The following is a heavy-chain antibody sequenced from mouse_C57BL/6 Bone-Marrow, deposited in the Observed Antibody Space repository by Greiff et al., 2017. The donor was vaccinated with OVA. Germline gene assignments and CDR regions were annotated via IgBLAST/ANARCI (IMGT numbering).Heavy chain of an antibody. V-gene: IGHV1-15*01. D-gene: IGHD2-3*01. CDR3: KRQGGYYWFAY. J-gene: IGHJ3*01. CDR2: IDPETGGT. Sequence: QVQLQQSGAELVRPGASVTLSCKASGYTFTDYEMHWVKQTPVHGLEWIGAIDPETGGTAYNQKFKGKAILTADKSSSTAYMELRSLTSEDSDVYYCKRQGGYYWFAYWGQGTLVTVAA. CDR1: GYTFTDYE.